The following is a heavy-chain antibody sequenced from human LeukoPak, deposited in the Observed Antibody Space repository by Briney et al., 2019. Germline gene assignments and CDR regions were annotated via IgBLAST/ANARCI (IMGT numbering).Heavy chain of an antibody. CDR3: ARDLSIYGMDV. V-gene: IGHV4-59*01. J-gene: IGHJ6*02. D-gene: IGHD2/OR15-2a*01. CDR2: IYYSGSN. Sequence: SETLSLTCTVSAGSISIFYWSWIRQPAGKGLEWIGYIYYSGSNNYNPSLNSRVTISVDTSKNQVSLKLSAVTAAYTAVYYCARDLSIYGMDVWGQGTTVTVSS. CDR1: AGSISIFY.